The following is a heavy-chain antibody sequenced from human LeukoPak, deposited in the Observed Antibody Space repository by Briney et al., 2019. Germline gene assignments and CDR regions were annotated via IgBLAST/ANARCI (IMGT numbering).Heavy chain of an antibody. CDR2: IYDGGKT. D-gene: IGHD3-16*02. V-gene: IGHV4-59*02. CDR3: ARAWYDYVWGSYRSLYYFDY. CDR1: GASVGKNY. Sequence: SETLSLTCTVSGASVGKNYWNWIRQTPGKGLEWIGYIYDGGKTDYNPSLRSRVTIRLDTSKNQFSLKLSSVTAADTAVYYCARAWYDYVWGSYRSLYYFDYWGQGTLVTVSS. J-gene: IGHJ4*02.